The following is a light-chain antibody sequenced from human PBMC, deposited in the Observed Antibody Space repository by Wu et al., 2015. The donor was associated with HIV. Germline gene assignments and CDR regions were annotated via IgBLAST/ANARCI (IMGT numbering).Light chain of an antibody. CDR3: QQYGSSPRYS. V-gene: IGKV3-20*01. CDR1: QSVSSSY. J-gene: IGKJ2*03. CDR2: GAS. Sequence: EIVLTQSPGTLSLSPGERATLSCRASQSVSSSYLAWYQQKPDQAPRLLIYGASSRATGIPDRFSGSGSGTDFTLTISRLEPEDFAVYYCQQYGSSPRYSFGLGDQAGDQT.